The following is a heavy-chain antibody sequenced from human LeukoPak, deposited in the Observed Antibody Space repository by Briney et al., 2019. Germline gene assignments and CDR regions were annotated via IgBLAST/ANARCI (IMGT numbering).Heavy chain of an antibody. CDR2: INPNSGGT. J-gene: IGHJ4*02. CDR3: ARGSPGAYYYDFWSGYYTPIDY. Sequence: ASVKVSCKASGYTFTGYYMHWVRQAPGQGLEWMGWINPNSGGTNYAQKFQGRVTMTRDTSISTAYMELSRLKSDDTAVYCCARGSPGAYYYDFWSGYYTPIDYWGQGTLVTVSS. V-gene: IGHV1-2*02. D-gene: IGHD3-3*01. CDR1: GYTFTGYY.